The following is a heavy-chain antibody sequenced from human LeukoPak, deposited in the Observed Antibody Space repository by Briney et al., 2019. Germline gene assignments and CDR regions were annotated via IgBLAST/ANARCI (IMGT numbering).Heavy chain of an antibody. Sequence: SETLSLTCAVSGYSISSGYYWGWIRQPPGKGLEWIGGIYHSGSTYYNPSLKSRVTISVDTSKNQFSLKLSSVTAADTAVYYCARALEAGPYNWFDPWGQGTLVTVSS. J-gene: IGHJ5*02. D-gene: IGHD6-19*01. V-gene: IGHV4-38-2*01. CDR3: ARALEAGPYNWFDP. CDR1: GYSISSGYY. CDR2: IYHSGST.